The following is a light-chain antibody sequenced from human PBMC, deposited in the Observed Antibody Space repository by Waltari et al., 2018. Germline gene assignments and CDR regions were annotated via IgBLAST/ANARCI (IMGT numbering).Light chain of an antibody. Sequence: VLTQSPGTLSLSPGDRATLSCRASQSITKRYFAWYQQKPGQAPRPLIYGAASRATVITDRFSGSGSGAEFTLTISRLEAEDSAGYYCQQYGSSIIYTFGQGTKLEIK. CDR2: GAA. V-gene: IGKV3-20*01. CDR3: QQYGSSIIYT. CDR1: QSITKRY. J-gene: IGKJ2*01.